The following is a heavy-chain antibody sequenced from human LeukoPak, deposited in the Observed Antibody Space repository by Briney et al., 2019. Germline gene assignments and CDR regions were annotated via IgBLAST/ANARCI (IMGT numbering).Heavy chain of an antibody. J-gene: IGHJ6*02. V-gene: IGHV4-34*01. CDR3: ARCRKVRGVSRYYYYYGMDV. Sequence: SETLSLTCAVCGGSFSGYYWSWIRQPPGKGLEWIGEINHSGSTNYNPSLKSRVTISVDTSKNQFSLKLSSVTAADTAVYYCARCRKVRGVSRYYYYYGMDVWGQGTTVTVSS. CDR2: INHSGST. D-gene: IGHD3-10*01. CDR1: GGSFSGYY.